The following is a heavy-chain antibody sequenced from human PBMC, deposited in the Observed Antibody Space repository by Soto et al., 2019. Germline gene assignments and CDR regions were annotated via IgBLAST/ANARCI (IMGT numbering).Heavy chain of an antibody. J-gene: IGHJ5*02. Sequence: TLSLACTVRGGCISSGEYYGSWIRQPPGKGLEWIGYIYYSGSTYYNPSLKSRVTISVDTSKNQFSLKLSSVTAADTAVYYCARVVVENWFDPWGQRTLVTVSS. V-gene: IGHV4-30-4*01. D-gene: IGHD2-15*01. CDR1: GGCISSGEYY. CDR2: IYYSGST. CDR3: ARVVVENWFDP.